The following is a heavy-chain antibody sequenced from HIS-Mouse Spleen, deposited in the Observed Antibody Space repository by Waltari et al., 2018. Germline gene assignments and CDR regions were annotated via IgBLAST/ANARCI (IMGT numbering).Heavy chain of an antibody. Sequence: QLQLQESGPGLVKPSETLSLTCTAPGGSISSSSYYWGWIRPPPGKGLEWIGSIYHSGSTYYNPSLKSRVTISVDTSKNQFSLKLSSVTAADTAVYYCARRPRGGGWNNAFDIWGQGTMVTVSS. D-gene: IGHD6-19*01. CDR3: ARRPRGGGWNNAFDI. V-gene: IGHV4-39*07. CDR2: IYHSGST. J-gene: IGHJ3*02. CDR1: GGSISSSSYY.